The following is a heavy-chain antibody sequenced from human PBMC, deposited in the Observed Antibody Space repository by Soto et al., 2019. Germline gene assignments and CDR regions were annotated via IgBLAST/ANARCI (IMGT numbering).Heavy chain of an antibody. J-gene: IGHJ4*02. CDR1: GGSISSSSYY. V-gene: IGHV4-39*01. Sequence: QLQLQESGPGLVKPSETLSLTCTVSGGSISSSSYYWGWIRQPPGKGLEWIGSIYYSASTYYNPSLKSRVTISVDTSKNQFSLKLSSVTAADTAVYYCAGYTGSYYGAKDYWGQGTLVTVSS. D-gene: IGHD1-26*01. CDR2: IYYSAST. CDR3: AGYTGSYYGAKDY.